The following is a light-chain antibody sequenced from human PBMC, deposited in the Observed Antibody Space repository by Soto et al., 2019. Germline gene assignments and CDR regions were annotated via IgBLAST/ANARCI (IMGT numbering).Light chain of an antibody. J-gene: IGLJ3*02. Sequence: QLVLTQPPSVSVAPGQKVTISCTRSSSNIGAAYDVHWYQHLPGTAPKLLIYGNNNRPSGVPDRFSGSKSGTSASLAITGLQAEDEADYYCQSYDSSLSGWVFGGGTQLTVL. CDR2: GNN. CDR1: SSNIGAAYD. V-gene: IGLV1-40*01. CDR3: QSYDSSLSGWV.